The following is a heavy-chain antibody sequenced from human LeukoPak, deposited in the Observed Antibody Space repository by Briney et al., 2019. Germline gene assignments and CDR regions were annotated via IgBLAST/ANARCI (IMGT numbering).Heavy chain of an antibody. CDR3: ARDSGGYFDY. Sequence: GGSLRLSCAASEFTFSSYSMSWVRQAPGKGLGWVSSISSSGGVPYYADSVKGRFIISRDNSENTLYLQMNSLRAEDTAVYYCARDSGGYFDYWGQGTLVTGSS. CDR1: EFTFSSYS. D-gene: IGHD3-10*01. CDR2: ISSSGGVP. V-gene: IGHV3-23*01. J-gene: IGHJ4*02.